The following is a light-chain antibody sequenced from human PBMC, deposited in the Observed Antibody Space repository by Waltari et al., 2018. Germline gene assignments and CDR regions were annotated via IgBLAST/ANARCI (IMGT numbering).Light chain of an antibody. CDR1: QGVTSL. CDR2: NTS. J-gene: IGKJ1*01. Sequence: DIQMTQSPSSLSASVGERVTIACRLSQGVTSLLNWYQQKPGRAPKLLISNTSTLQNGVPSRFSGSGSGTDFTLTITSLHPEDFASYSCQQTFITPWTFGPGTKVDI. CDR3: QQTFITPWT. V-gene: IGKV1-39*01.